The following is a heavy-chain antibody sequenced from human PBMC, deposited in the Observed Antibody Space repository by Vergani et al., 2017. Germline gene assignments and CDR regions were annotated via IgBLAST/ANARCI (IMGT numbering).Heavy chain of an antibody. V-gene: IGHV3-15*01. CDR2: IKSKTDGGTT. CDR1: GFTFSNAW. D-gene: IGHD3/OR15-3a*01. CDR3: AREPPPGADFIYDY. J-gene: IGHJ4*02. Sequence: VQLVESGGGLVKPGGSLRLSCAASGFTFSNAWMTWVRQAPGKGLEWVGRIKSKTDGGTTDYAALVKGRFIISRGDSKSTLYLQMDSLKTEDTAVYYCAREPPPGADFIYDYWGQGTLVTVSS.